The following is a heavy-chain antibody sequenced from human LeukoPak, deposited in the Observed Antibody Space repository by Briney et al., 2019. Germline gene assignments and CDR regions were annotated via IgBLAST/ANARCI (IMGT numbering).Heavy chain of an antibody. CDR2: MNPSDGTT. Sequence: VASVKVSCKASGYTLTSYDINWVRQATGQGLEWMGWMNPSDGTTGCAQKFQGRVTMTRNTSISTAYMELSSLRSEDTAVYYCARVLDNGYYYYMGVWGKGTTVTVSS. CDR3: ARVLDNGYYYYMGV. J-gene: IGHJ6*03. CDR1: GYTLTSYD. D-gene: IGHD2-8*01. V-gene: IGHV1-8*01.